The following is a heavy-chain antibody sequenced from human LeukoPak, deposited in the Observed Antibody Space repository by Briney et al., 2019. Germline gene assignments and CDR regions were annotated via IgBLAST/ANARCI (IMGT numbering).Heavy chain of an antibody. V-gene: IGHV4-34*01. Sequence: SETLSLTCAVYGGSFSGYYWSWIRQPPGKGLEWIGEINHSGSTNYNPSLKSRVTISVDTSKNQFSLKLSSVTAADTAVYYCARLSYGDYYYYYYYYMDVWGKGTTVTVSS. J-gene: IGHJ6*03. D-gene: IGHD4-17*01. CDR3: ARLSYGDYYYYYYYYMDV. CDR1: GGSFSGYY. CDR2: INHSGST.